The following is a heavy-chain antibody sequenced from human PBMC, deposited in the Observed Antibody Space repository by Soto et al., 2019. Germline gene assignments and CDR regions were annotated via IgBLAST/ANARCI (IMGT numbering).Heavy chain of an antibody. V-gene: IGHV3-49*04. D-gene: IGHD3-16*01. Sequence: LRLSCTTSGFTFGDYALSWVRQAPGKGLEWVGFIRRNAYGGTTDYAASVKGRFTISRDDSKSIAYLQMNSLRTEDTALYYYTRASSLDFDCGGQGTLVTVSS. CDR3: TRASSLDFDC. J-gene: IGHJ4*02. CDR2: IRRNAYGGTT. CDR1: GFTFGDYA.